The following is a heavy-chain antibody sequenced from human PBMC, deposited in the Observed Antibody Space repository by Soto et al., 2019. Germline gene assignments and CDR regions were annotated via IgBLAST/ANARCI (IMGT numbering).Heavy chain of an antibody. D-gene: IGHD6-19*01. J-gene: IGHJ6*02. CDR2: ISSSSSYI. Sequence: PGGSLRLSCAASGFTFSSYSMNWVRQAPGKGLEWVSSISSSSSYIYYADSVKGRFTISRDNAKNSLYLQMNSLRAEDTAVYYCARDSDSSGWTYYYYYYGMDVWGQGTTVTVSS. CDR3: ARDSDSSGWTYYYYYYGMDV. CDR1: GFTFSSYS. V-gene: IGHV3-21*01.